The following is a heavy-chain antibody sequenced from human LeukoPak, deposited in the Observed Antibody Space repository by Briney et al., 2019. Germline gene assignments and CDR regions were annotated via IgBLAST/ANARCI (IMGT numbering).Heavy chain of an antibody. D-gene: IGHD6-19*01. Sequence: PGRSLRLSCAASGFTFDDYAMHWVRQAPGKGLEWVSGISWNSGSIGYADSVKGRFTISRDNAKNSLYLQMNSLRAEDTALYYCAKDLIAEAGTSAGTFDYWGQGTLVTVSS. J-gene: IGHJ4*02. CDR3: AKDLIAEAGTSAGTFDY. CDR2: ISWNSGSI. V-gene: IGHV3-9*01. CDR1: GFTFDDYA.